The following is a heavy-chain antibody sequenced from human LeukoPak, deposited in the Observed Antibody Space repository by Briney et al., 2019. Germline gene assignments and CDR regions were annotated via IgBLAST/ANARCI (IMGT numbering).Heavy chain of an antibody. Sequence: GGSLRLSCAASGFTVSSNHMSWVRQAPGKGLEWVSVIYSGGSTYYADSVKGRFTISRDNSKNTLYLQMNSLRAEDTAVYYCARGGPSSCFDYWGQGTLVTVSS. CDR1: GFTVSSNH. J-gene: IGHJ4*02. D-gene: IGHD6-13*01. CDR3: ARGGPSSCFDY. V-gene: IGHV3-66*01. CDR2: IYSGGST.